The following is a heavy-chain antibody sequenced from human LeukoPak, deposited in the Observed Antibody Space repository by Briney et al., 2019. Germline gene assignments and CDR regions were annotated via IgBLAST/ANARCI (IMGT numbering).Heavy chain of an antibody. CDR3: ARAHPYDYVWGSYRYTDFPVGDY. CDR2: INSDGSST. J-gene: IGHJ4*02. D-gene: IGHD3-16*02. V-gene: IGHV3-74*01. Sequence: GGSLRLSCAASGFTVSSYWMHWVRQAPGKGLVWVSRINSDGSSTSYADSGKGRVTISRDNSKNTLYLQMNSLRAEDTAVYYCARAHPYDYVWGSYRYTDFPVGDYWGQGTLVTVSS. CDR1: GFTVSSYW.